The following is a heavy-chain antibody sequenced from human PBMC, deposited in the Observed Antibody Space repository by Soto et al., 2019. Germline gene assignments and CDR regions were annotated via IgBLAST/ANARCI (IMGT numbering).Heavy chain of an antibody. Sequence: ASVKVSCKASGYTFTIYVIILVRQAPGQGLEWMGWISAYNGNTNYAQKLQGRVTMTTDTSTSTAYMELRSLRSDDTAVYYCARGGYYDSSGYYIDHYFDYWGQGTLVTVSS. CDR2: ISAYNGNT. CDR1: GYTFTIYV. J-gene: IGHJ4*02. V-gene: IGHV1-18*04. D-gene: IGHD3-22*01. CDR3: ARGGYYDSSGYYIDHYFDY.